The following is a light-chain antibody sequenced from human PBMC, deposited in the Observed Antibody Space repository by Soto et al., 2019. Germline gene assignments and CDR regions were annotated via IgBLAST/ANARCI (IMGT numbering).Light chain of an antibody. CDR2: GAS. V-gene: IGKV3-15*01. CDR1: QSVSSN. J-gene: IGKJ1*01. CDR3: QQYNNWPPWT. Sequence: EIVMTQSPATLSVSPGERATLSCRASQSVSSNLAWYQQKPGQAPRLLIYGASTRATGIPARFSGSGSGTDFTLTISSLQSEDFAVYSCQQYNNWPPWTFGQGTKVDIK.